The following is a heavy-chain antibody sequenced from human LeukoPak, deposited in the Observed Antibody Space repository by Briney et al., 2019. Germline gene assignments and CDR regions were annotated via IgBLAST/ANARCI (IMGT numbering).Heavy chain of an antibody. J-gene: IGHJ4*02. Sequence: PGGSLRLSCAASGFTFSSYAMSWVRQAPGKGLEWVSAISGSGGSTYYADSVKGRFTISRDNSKNTLYLQMNSLRAEDTAVYYCAKGPLDYIHGTHYFDYWGQGTLVTVSS. CDR2: ISGSGGST. CDR1: GFTFSSYA. V-gene: IGHV3-23*01. D-gene: IGHD4-11*01. CDR3: AKGPLDYIHGTHYFDY.